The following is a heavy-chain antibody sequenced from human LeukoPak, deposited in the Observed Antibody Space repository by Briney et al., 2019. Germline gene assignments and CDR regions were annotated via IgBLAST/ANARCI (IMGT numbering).Heavy chain of an antibody. CDR2: ISGSGGST. CDR3: AKRRLTIFGVVAKYYFDY. V-gene: IGHV3-23*01. D-gene: IGHD3-3*01. Sequence: GVSLRLSCAASGFTFSSYAMSWVRQAPGKGLEWVSAISGSGGSTYYADSVKGRFTISRDNSKNTLYLQMNSLRAGDTAVYYCAKRRLTIFGVVAKYYFDYWGQGTLVTVSS. CDR1: GFTFSSYA. J-gene: IGHJ4*02.